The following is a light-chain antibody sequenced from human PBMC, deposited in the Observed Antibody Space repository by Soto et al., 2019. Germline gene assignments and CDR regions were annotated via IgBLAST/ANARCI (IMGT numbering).Light chain of an antibody. Sequence: EIVLTQSPGTLSLSPGERATLSCRASQSVSSNYLAWYQQKPGQAPRLLIYGASSRATGIPDRFSGRWSGTDFTLTISRLEPEDFAVYYCQQYGSSPAFGGGTKVEIK. CDR1: QSVSSNY. V-gene: IGKV3-20*01. CDR3: QQYGSSPA. CDR2: GAS. J-gene: IGKJ4*01.